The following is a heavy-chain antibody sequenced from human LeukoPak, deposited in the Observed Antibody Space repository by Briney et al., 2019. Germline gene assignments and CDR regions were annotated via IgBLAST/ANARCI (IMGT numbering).Heavy chain of an antibody. CDR1: GFTFSSYD. D-gene: IGHD3-3*02. CDR2: IGTAGDT. CDR3: ARGSGRIRQYYYYGMDV. V-gene: IGHV3-13*01. J-gene: IGHJ6*02. Sequence: GGSLRLSCAASGFTFSSYDMHWVRQATGKGLEWVSAIGTAGDTYYPGSVKGRFTISRENAKNSLYLQMNSLRAGDTAVYYCARGSGRIRQYYYYGMDVWGQGTTVTVSS.